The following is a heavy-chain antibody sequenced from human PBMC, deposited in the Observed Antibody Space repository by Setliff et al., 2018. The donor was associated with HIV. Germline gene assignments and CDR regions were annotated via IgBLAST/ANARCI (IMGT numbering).Heavy chain of an antibody. D-gene: IGHD3-22*01. J-gene: IGHJ3*02. V-gene: IGHV3-7*03. Sequence: GGSLRLSCVASGLDIGDYWMTWVRQAPGKGLEWVANINPDGNERYYMESVQGRFTISRDNIQNSLLLQMNSLTADDAAVYYCARTYYYDASGYYRPFDIWGQGTMVTVS. CDR2: INPDGNER. CDR3: ARTYYYDASGYYRPFDI. CDR1: GLDIGDYW.